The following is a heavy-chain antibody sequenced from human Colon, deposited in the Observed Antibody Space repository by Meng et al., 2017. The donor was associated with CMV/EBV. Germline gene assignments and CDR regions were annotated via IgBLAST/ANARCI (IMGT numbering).Heavy chain of an antibody. D-gene: IGHD3-3*01. CDR2: ISGSGGWT. J-gene: IGHJ3*02. CDR1: GITFSSYA. CDR3: AKHSRSGYYTDTFDI. Sequence: GESLKISCAVSGITFSSYAMNWVRQAPGKGLELVSSISGSGGWTNYADSVKGRFTISRDNSKNTLYLQMNSLRDEDTAVYYCAKHSRSGYYTDTFDIWGQGTMVTVSS. V-gene: IGHV3-23*01.